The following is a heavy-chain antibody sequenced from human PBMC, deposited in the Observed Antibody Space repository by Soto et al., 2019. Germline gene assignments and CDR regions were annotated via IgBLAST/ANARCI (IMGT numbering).Heavy chain of an antibody. Sequence: SETLSLTCTVSGGSISSYYWSWIRQPPGKGLEWIGYIYYSGSTNYNPSLKSRVTISVDTSKNQFSLKLSSVTAADTAVYYCARGGIFGVVTADYWGQGTLVTVSS. CDR3: ARGGIFGVVTADY. D-gene: IGHD3-3*01. J-gene: IGHJ4*02. CDR1: GGSISSYY. V-gene: IGHV4-59*01. CDR2: IYYSGST.